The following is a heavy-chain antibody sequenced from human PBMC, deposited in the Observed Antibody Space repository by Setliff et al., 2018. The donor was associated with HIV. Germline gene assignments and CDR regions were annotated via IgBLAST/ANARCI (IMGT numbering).Heavy chain of an antibody. CDR2: IKPDGSLK. CDR1: GFSFSNSA. D-gene: IGHD2-8*01. Sequence: GGSLRLSCATSGFSFSNSAMTWVRQAPGKGLEWVATIKPDGSLKHYVDSVEGRFTISRDNAKNSLYLQMNSLRAEDMAVYYCAREKVSAFDIWGQGTVVTVSS. CDR3: AREKVSAFDI. J-gene: IGHJ3*02. V-gene: IGHV3-7*01.